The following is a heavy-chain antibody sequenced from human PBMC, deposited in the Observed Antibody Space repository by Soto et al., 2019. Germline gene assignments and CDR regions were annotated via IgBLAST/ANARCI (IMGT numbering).Heavy chain of an antibody. CDR2: MSPNSGNT. CDR1: GYTFTSYG. V-gene: IGHV1-8*01. J-gene: IGHJ4*02. D-gene: IGHD3-10*01. Sequence: GASVKVSCKASGYTFTSYGINWVRQATGQGLEWMGWMSPNSGNTGYAQKFQGRVTMTRNTSISTAYMELSSLRSEDTAVYYCARGGIFGSGTPLDYWGQGTLVTVSS. CDR3: ARGGIFGSGTPLDY.